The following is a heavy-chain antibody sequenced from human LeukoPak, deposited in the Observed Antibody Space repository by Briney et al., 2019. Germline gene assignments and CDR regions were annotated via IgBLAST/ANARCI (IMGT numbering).Heavy chain of an antibody. CDR2: IYTSGST. J-gene: IGHJ5*02. CDR1: GGSISSYH. D-gene: IGHD6-13*01. Sequence: SETLSLTCTVSGGSISSYHWSWIRQPAGKGLEWIGRIYTSGSTNYNPSLKSRVTMSVDTSKNQFSLKLSSVTAADTAVYYCARELYSSSWPAYNWFDPWGQGTLVTVSS. CDR3: ARELYSSSWPAYNWFDP. V-gene: IGHV4-4*07.